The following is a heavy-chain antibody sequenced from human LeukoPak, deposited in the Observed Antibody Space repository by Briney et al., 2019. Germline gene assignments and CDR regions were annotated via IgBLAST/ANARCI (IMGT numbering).Heavy chain of an antibody. CDR2: INSNSGGT. CDR3: ARSPLRYVDWLLGSDI. J-gene: IGHJ3*02. Sequence: ASVKVSCKASGYTFTDYYLHWVRQAPGQGLEWMGWINSNSGGTVYAQKFQGRVTMTGDTSISTAYMELSRLRSDDTAVYYCARSPLRYVDWLLGSDIWGQGTMVTVSS. CDR1: GYTFTDYY. D-gene: IGHD3-9*01. V-gene: IGHV1-2*02.